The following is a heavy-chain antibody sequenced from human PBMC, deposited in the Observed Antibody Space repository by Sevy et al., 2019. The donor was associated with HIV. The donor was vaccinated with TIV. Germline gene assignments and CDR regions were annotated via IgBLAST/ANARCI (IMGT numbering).Heavy chain of an antibody. CDR2: IYSGGRT. CDR1: GFTVSNNY. CDR3: ARDIYHSSGYYPGGFDY. Sequence: GGSLRLSCAASGFTVSNNYMSWVRQAPGKGLEWVSVIYSGGRTDYADSVKGRFTISRDNSENTLDLQMNSLRAEDTAVYYCARDIYHSSGYYPGGFDYWGQGTLVIVSS. V-gene: IGHV3-53*01. D-gene: IGHD3-22*01. J-gene: IGHJ4*02.